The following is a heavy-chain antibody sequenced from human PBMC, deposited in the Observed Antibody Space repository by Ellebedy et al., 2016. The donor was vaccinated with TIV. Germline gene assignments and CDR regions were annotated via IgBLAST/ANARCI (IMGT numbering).Heavy chain of an antibody. CDR1: GYTFTRYG. CDR3: ARDEFARGDFDS. V-gene: IGHV1-18*01. D-gene: IGHD3-10*01. Sequence: AASVKVSCKTSGYTFTRYGITWLRQAPGQGLEWMGWISGYNGYINYAQKFQGRVTMTTDASTSSAYMELRTLSYDDTAVYYCARDEFARGDFDSWGQGTLVTVTS. CDR2: ISGYNGYI. J-gene: IGHJ4*02.